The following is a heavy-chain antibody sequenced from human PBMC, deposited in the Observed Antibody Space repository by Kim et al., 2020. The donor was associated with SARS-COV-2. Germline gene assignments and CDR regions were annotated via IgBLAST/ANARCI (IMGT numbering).Heavy chain of an antibody. CDR3: ARSMFDYVWGTSLKQEDS. CDR2: ISSFNSNA. V-gene: IGHV1-18*01. Sequence: ASVKVSCKTSGYPFSAFGITWVRQAPGQGLEWMGWISSFNSNANYTQRFQGRVTMTADISTSTAYMELRSLRSDDTAVYYCARSMFDYVWGTSLKQEDSWGQGTLLLVSS. J-gene: IGHJ4*02. D-gene: IGHD3-16*01. CDR1: GYPFSAFG.